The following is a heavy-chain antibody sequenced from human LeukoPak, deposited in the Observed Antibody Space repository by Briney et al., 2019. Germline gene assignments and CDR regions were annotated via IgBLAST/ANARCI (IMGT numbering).Heavy chain of an antibody. V-gene: IGHV1-2*02. D-gene: IGHD4-17*01. CDR1: GYTFTGYY. CDR2: INPNSGGT. Sequence: ASVKVSCKATGYTFTGYYMHWVRQDPGQGLEWMGWINPNSGGTNYAQKFQGRVTMTRDTSISTAYMELSRLRSDDTAVYYCASYDYGDHGWGAFDIWGQGTTVTVSS. CDR3: ASYDYGDHGWGAFDI. J-gene: IGHJ3*02.